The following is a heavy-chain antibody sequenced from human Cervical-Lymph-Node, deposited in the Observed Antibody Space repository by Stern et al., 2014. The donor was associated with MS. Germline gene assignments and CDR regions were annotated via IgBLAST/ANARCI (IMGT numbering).Heavy chain of an antibody. D-gene: IGHD5-24*01. CDR1: GYAFTNRY. CDR3: AQSRDGFSYYFDF. J-gene: IGHJ4*02. V-gene: IGHV1-45*02. CDR2: VIGFSGLT. Sequence: QVQLVQSGAEVKKPGSSVKVSCKVSGYAFTNRYLHWVRQAPGQALEWMGWVIGFSGLTKYAQKFQGRVTITRDRSVSTAFMELSSLRSEDTAMYYCAQSRDGFSYYFDFWGQGTLVTVSS.